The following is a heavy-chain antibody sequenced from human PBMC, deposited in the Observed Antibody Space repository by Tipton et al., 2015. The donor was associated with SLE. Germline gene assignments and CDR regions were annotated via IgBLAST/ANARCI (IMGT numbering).Heavy chain of an antibody. J-gene: IGHJ3*02. V-gene: IGHV3-9*01. CDR2: ISWNSGSI. CDR3: AKDFASSVDEAFDI. Sequence: VQLVQSGGGLVQPGRSLRLSCAASGFTFDDYAMHWVRQAPGKGLEWVSGISWNSGSIGYADSVKGRFTISRDNAKNSLYLQMNSLRAEDTALYYCAKDFASSVDEAFDIWGQGTMVTVSS. D-gene: IGHD2-21*01. CDR1: GFTFDDYA.